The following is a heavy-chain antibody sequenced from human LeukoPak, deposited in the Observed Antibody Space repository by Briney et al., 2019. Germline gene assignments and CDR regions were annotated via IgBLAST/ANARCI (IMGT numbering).Heavy chain of an antibody. CDR3: ARRRGYCSSTSCYLDY. CDR2: INHSGST. D-gene: IGHD2-2*01. CDR1: GGSFSGYY. Sequence: KTSETLSLTCAVYGGSFSGYYWSWIRQPPGKGLEWIGEINHSGSTNYNPSLKSRVTISVDTSKNQFSLKLSSVTAADTAVYYCARRRGYCSSTSCYLDYWGQGTLVTVSS. J-gene: IGHJ4*02. V-gene: IGHV4-34*01.